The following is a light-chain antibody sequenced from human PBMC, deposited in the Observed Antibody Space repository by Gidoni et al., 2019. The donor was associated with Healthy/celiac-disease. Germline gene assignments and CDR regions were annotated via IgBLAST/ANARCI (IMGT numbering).Light chain of an antibody. CDR2: AAS. CDR3: QQLNSYLTWT. J-gene: IGKJ1*01. Sequence: DIQLTQSPSFLSASVGDRVTITRRASQGISSYLAWYQQKPGNAPKLLIYAASTLQSGVPSRFSGSGSGTEFTLTISSLQPEDFATYYCQQLNSYLTWTFGQGTKVEIK. CDR1: QGISSY. V-gene: IGKV1-9*01.